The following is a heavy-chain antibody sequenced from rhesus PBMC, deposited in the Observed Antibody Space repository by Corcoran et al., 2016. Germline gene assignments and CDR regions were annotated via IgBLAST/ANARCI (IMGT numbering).Heavy chain of an antibody. Sequence: QVQLQESGPGLVKSSETLSLTCTVPGGSIGTSCWCWIRRAPGKGLEWIGELNANSGSTNYHPSLKSRGSFSRDSSKTPVSLRWSSIPPAHTAVYYGAKSAVGTTNNYGLKSWGQGVVVTVSS. CDR2: LNANSGST. D-gene: IGHD1-44*01. V-gene: IGHV4-80*01. CDR1: GGSIGTSC. CDR3: AKSAVGTTNNYGLKS. J-gene: IGHJ6*01.